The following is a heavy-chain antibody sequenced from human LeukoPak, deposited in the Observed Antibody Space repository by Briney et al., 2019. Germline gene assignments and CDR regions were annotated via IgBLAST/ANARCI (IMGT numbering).Heavy chain of an antibody. CDR2: ISSSSSYI. J-gene: IGHJ4*02. Sequence: GRSLRLSCAASGFTFDDYAMHWVRQAPGKGLEWVSSISSSSSYIYYADSVKGRFTISRDNAKNSLYLQMNSLRAEDTAVYYCARDLLVAAAGTVYWGQGTLVTVSS. CDR1: GFTFDDYA. D-gene: IGHD6-13*01. V-gene: IGHV3-21*01. CDR3: ARDLLVAAAGTVY.